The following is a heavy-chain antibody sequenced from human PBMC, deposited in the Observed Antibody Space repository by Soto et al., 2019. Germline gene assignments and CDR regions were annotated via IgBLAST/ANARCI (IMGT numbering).Heavy chain of an antibody. CDR1: GYTFTSYD. CDR2: MNPNSGNT. J-gene: IGHJ2*01. V-gene: IGHV1-8*01. CDR3: ATVYLNYDSSGYPRRWYFDL. D-gene: IGHD3-22*01. Sequence: ASVKVSCKASGYTFTSYDINWVRQATGQGLEWMGWMNPNSGNTGYAQKFQGRVTMTRNTSISTAYMELSSLRSEDTAVYYCATVYLNYDSSGYPRRWYFDLWGRGTLVTVSS.